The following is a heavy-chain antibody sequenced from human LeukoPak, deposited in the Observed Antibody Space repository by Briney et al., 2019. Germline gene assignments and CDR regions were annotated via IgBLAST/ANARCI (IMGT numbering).Heavy chain of an antibody. J-gene: IGHJ5*02. Sequence: SETLSLTCTVSGGSISSSSYYWGWIRQPPGKGLEWIGSIYYSGSTNYNPSLKSRVTISVDTSKNQFSLKLSSVTAADTAVYYCARLLEYYPNWFDPWGQGTLVTVSS. CDR2: IYYSGST. CDR1: GGSISSSSYY. CDR3: ARLLEYYPNWFDP. D-gene: IGHD3-10*01. V-gene: IGHV4-39*07.